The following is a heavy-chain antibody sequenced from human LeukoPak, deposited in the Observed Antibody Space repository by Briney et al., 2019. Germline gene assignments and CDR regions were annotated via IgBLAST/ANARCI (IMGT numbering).Heavy chain of an antibody. CDR2: FYYGGST. V-gene: IGHV4-39*01. D-gene: IGHD2-15*01. Sequence: SETLSLTCTVSGGSISSSDYYWGWIRQPPGKGLEWIGSFYYGGSTYYNPSLKSRVTISVDTSMNQFSLKLSFVTTADTAVYYRARALGYCSGGSCTRGYNWFDPWGQGTLVTVPS. CDR3: ARALGYCSGGSCTRGYNWFDP. J-gene: IGHJ5*02. CDR1: GGSISSSDYY.